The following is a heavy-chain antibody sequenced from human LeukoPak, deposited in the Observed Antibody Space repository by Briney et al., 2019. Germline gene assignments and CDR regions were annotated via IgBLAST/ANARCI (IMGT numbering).Heavy chain of an antibody. Sequence: PSETLSLTCIVSGGSISSSSYYWGWIRQPPGKGLEWIGNVYFRGSTYYNPSLKSRVTISVDTSKNQFSLKLNSVTAADTAVYYCARHVRASGSGSYAFDIWGQGTMVTVSS. J-gene: IGHJ3*02. CDR2: VYFRGST. D-gene: IGHD3-10*01. V-gene: IGHV4-39*01. CDR3: ARHVRASGSGSYAFDI. CDR1: GGSISSSSYY.